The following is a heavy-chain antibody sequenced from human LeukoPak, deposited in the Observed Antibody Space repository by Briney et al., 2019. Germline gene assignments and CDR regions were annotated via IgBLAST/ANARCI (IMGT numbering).Heavy chain of an antibody. V-gene: IGHV3-21*01. D-gene: IGHD6-13*01. Sequence: GGSLRLSCAASGFTFSSYSMNWVRHAPERGLEWGSSISSSSSYIYYADSVKGRFTISRDNAKNSLYLQMNRLRAEDTAVYYCARESYRVYSGSSRGNWFDPGGQGTLVTVPA. CDR1: GFTFSSYS. CDR3: ARESYRVYSGSSRGNWFDP. J-gene: IGHJ5*02. CDR2: ISSSSSYI.